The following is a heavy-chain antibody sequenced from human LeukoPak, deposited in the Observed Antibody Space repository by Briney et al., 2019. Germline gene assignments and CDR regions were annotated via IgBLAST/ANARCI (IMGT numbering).Heavy chain of an antibody. V-gene: IGHV3-23*01. D-gene: IGHD4-23*01. CDR2: ITGPGGST. CDR1: GFTFSTYA. CDR3: AKDPPILRWSFDY. Sequence: GGSLRLSCAASGFTFSTYAMSWVRRTPGKGLEWVSAITGPGGSTYYADSVKGRFTISRDNSKNTLYLQMNSLRAEDTAVYYRAKDPPILRWSFDYWGQGTLVTVSS. J-gene: IGHJ4*02.